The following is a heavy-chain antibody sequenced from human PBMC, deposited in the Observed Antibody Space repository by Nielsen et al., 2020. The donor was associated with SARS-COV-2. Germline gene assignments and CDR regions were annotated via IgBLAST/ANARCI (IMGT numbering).Heavy chain of an antibody. D-gene: IGHD6-13*01. CDR2: IYYSGST. Sequence: SETLSLTCTVSGGSISSYYWSWIRQPPGKGLEWIGYIYYSGSTNYSPSLKTRVTISVDKSKNQFSLELRSVTAADTAVYYCARDRWQQLVPTYWGQGTLVTVSS. CDR1: GGSISSYY. J-gene: IGHJ4*02. V-gene: IGHV4-59*12. CDR3: ARDRWQQLVPTY.